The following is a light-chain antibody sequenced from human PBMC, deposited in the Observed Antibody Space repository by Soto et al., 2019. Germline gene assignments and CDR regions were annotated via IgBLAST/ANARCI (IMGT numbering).Light chain of an antibody. CDR2: GDN. Sequence: QSVLTQPPSVSGAPGQRVTIPCTGSSSNIGAFYDVHWYQQLPGTVPKLLIYGDNNRPSGVPDRFSGSKSGNAASLAITGLQDEDEADYYCQSYDTSLNHGVFGGGTKLTVL. CDR1: SSNIGAFYD. V-gene: IGLV1-40*01. CDR3: QSYDTSLNHGV. J-gene: IGLJ2*01.